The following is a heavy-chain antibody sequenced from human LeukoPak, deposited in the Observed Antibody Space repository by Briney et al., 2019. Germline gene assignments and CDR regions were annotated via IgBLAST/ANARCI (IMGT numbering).Heavy chain of an antibody. CDR1: GYTFTSYG. CDR3: ARMGSFIYLPGSNLFDP. D-gene: IGHD3-10*01. Sequence: ASVKVSCKASGYTFTSYGISWVRQAPGQGLEWMGWISAYNGNTNYAQKLQGRVTMTTDTSTSTAYMELRSLRSDDTAVYYCARMGSFIYLPGSNLFDPWGQGTLVTVSS. V-gene: IGHV1-18*01. CDR2: ISAYNGNT. J-gene: IGHJ5*02.